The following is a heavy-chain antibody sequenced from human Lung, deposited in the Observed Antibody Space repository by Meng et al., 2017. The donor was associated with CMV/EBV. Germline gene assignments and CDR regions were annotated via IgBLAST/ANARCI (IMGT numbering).Heavy chain of an antibody. D-gene: IGHD2-2*01. V-gene: IGHV3-43*01. Sequence: GGSLRPXCAASGFTFDDYTMHWVRQAPGKGLEWVSLISWDGGSTYYADSVKGRFTISRDNSKNSLYLQMNSLRTEDTALYYCAKEGRYCSSTSCFYYFEYWXQGTXVTVSS. J-gene: IGHJ4*02. CDR1: GFTFDDYT. CDR3: AKEGRYCSSTSCFYYFEY. CDR2: ISWDGGST.